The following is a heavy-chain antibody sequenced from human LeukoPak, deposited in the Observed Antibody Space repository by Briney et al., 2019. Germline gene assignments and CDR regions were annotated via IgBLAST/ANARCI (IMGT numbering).Heavy chain of an antibody. V-gene: IGHV3-9*01. J-gene: IGHJ4*02. CDR3: AKDASGSIDY. Sequence: GGPLRLSCAASGFPFDVYAMNWVRQAPGKGLEWVSTISWNSGSIGYADSVKGRFTISRDNAKNSLYLQMNSLRAEDTALYYCAKDASGSIDYWGQGTLVTVSS. CDR2: ISWNSGSI. CDR1: GFPFDVYA. D-gene: IGHD1-26*01.